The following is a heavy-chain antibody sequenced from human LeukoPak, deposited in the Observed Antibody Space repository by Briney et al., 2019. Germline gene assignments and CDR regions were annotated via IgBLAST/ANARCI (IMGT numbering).Heavy chain of an antibody. CDR2: INHSGST. D-gene: IGHD2-8*01. V-gene: IGHV4-34*01. CDR3: ARLIYCTNGVCDGDY. CDR1: AGSFSGYY. Sequence: SETLSLTCAVYAGSFSGYYWSWIRQPPGKGLEWIGEINHSGSTNYNPSLKSRVTISVDTSKNQFSLKLSSVTAADTAVYYCARLIYCTNGVCDGDYWGQGTLVTVSS. J-gene: IGHJ4*02.